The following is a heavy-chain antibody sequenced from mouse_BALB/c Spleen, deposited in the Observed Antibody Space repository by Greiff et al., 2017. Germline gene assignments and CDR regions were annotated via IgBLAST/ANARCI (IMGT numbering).Heavy chain of an antibody. CDR1: GYTFTSYW. V-gene: IGHV1-69*02. CDR3: TREGAMDD. Sequence: QVQLQQPGAELVRPGASVKLSCKASGYTFTSYWINWVKQRPGQGLEWIGNIYPSDSYANYNQKFKDKATLTVDKSSSTAYMQLSSPTSEDSAVYYCTREGAMDDWGQGTSVTVSS. J-gene: IGHJ4*01. CDR2: IYPSDSYA.